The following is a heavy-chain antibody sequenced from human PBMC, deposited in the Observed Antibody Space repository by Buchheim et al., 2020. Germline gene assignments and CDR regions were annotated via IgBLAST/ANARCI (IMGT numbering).Heavy chain of an antibody. CDR1: GYTFTGYY. CDR3: ARDGTDLGELSLRGGWFDP. J-gene: IGHJ5*02. Sequence: QVQLVQSGAEVKKPGASVKVSCKASGYTFTGYYMHWVRQAPGQGLEWMGRINPNSGGTNSAQKFQGRVTMTRDTSISTAYMELSRLRSDDTAVYYCARDGTDLGELSLRGGWFDPWGQGTL. D-gene: IGHD3-16*02. CDR2: INPNSGGT. V-gene: IGHV1-2*06.